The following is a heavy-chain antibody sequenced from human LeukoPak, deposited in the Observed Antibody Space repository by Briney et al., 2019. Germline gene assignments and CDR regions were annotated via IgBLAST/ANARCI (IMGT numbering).Heavy chain of an antibody. J-gene: IGHJ4*02. V-gene: IGHV3-53*01. Sequence: GGSLRLSCAASGFTVSSNYMGWVRQAPGKGLEWVTVIYNSGSTYYADSVKGRFTISRDDSKNTLHLQMNSLRAEDTAVYYCARLVGATYYFDFWGQGTLVTVSS. D-gene: IGHD1-26*01. CDR2: IYNSGST. CDR1: GFTVSSNY. CDR3: ARLVGATYYFDF.